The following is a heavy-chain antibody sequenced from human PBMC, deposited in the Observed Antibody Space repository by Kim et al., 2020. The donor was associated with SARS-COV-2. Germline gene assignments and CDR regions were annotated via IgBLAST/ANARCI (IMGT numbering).Heavy chain of an antibody. CDR3: AREGTYGDQRLY. Sequence: GGSLRLSCAASGFTFSSYGMHWVRQAPGKGLEWVAVISYDGSNKHYADSVKGRFTISRDNSKNTLYLQMNSLRAEDTAVYYCAREGTYGDQRLYWGQGTLVTVSS. D-gene: IGHD4-17*01. J-gene: IGHJ4*02. V-gene: IGHV3-33*05. CDR2: ISYDGSNK. CDR1: GFTFSSYG.